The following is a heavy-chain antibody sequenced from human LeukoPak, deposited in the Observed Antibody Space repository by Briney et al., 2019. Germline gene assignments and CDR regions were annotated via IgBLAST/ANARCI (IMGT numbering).Heavy chain of an antibody. CDR1: GGSISSGSYY. J-gene: IGHJ4*02. V-gene: IGHV4-61*02. CDR3: ARDRDYGRYFDY. Sequence: SETLSLTCTASGGSISSGSYYWSWIRQPAGKGLEWIGRIYTSGSTNYNPSLKSRVTISVDTSKNQFSLKLSSVTAADTAVYYCARDRDYGRYFDYWGQGTLVTVSS. D-gene: IGHD4-17*01. CDR2: IYTSGST.